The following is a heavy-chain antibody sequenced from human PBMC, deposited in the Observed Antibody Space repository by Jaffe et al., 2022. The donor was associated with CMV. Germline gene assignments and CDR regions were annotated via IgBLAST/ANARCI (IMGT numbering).Heavy chain of an antibody. CDR1: GFTFSDYY. Sequence: QVQLVESGGGLVKPGGSLRLSCAASGFTFSDYYMSWVRQAPGKGLEWISYISTSGTTINYADSVKGRFTVSRDNAKNSLYLQMNSLRAEDAAVYYCARDVNSQTYYYNYAMDVWGQGTTVTVSS. J-gene: IGHJ6*02. V-gene: IGHV3-11*01. D-gene: IGHD1-20*01. CDR3: ARDVNSQTYYYNYAMDV. CDR2: ISTSGTTI.